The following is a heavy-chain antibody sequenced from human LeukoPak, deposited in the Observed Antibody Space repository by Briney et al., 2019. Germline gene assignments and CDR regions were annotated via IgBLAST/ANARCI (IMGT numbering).Heavy chain of an antibody. CDR2: ISYDGSNK. J-gene: IGHJ4*02. Sequence: PGGSLRLSCAASGFTFSSYGMHWVRQAPGKGLEWVAVISYDGSNKYYADSVKGRFTISRDNSKNTLYLQMNSLRAEDTAVYYCAKVKILTGYHYYFDYWGQGTLVTVSS. CDR1: GFTFSSYG. D-gene: IGHD3-9*01. V-gene: IGHV3-30*18. CDR3: AKVKILTGYHYYFDY.